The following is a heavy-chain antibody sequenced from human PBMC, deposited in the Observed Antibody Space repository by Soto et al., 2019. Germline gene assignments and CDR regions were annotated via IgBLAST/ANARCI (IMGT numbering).Heavy chain of an antibody. CDR3: ARSGSYFGALGS. Sequence: QVQLQESGPGLVKPAETLSLTCTVSGGSISTFYWSWIRQPPGQVLEWIGHIFSSGTTNYYPSLKSRVTMSVDTSKNQFSLILTSVTAADTAVYYCARSGSYFGALGSWCQGTLVTVSS. J-gene: IGHJ5*02. D-gene: IGHD1-26*01. CDR1: GGSISTFY. CDR2: IFSSGTT. V-gene: IGHV4-4*07.